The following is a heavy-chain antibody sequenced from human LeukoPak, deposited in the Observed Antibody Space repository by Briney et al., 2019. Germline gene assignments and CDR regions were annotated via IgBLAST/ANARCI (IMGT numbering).Heavy chain of an antibody. CDR3: ARGRVIVGATTSYYYYYMDV. CDR2: INPNSGGT. J-gene: IGHJ6*03. V-gene: IGHV1-2*02. Sequence: ASVKVSCKASGYTFTGYYMHWVRQAPGQGLEWMGWINPNSGGTNYAQKFQGRVTMTRDTSTSTVYMELSSLRSEDTAVYYCARGRVIVGATTSYYYYYMDVWGKGTTVTISS. D-gene: IGHD1-26*01. CDR1: GYTFTGYY.